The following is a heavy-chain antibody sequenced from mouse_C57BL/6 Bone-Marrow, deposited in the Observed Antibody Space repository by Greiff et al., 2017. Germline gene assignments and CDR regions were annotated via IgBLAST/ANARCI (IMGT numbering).Heavy chain of an antibody. D-gene: IGHD2-14*01. Sequence: VQLQQSGAELVRPGASVKLSCTASGFNIKDDYMHWVKQRPEQGLEWIGWIDPENGDTEYASKFQGKAIITADTSSNTAYLQLSSLTSEDTAVYYCTTWGYFCAYWGQGTLVTVSA. CDR3: TTWGYFCAY. V-gene: IGHV14-4*01. CDR2: IDPENGDT. CDR1: GFNIKDDY. J-gene: IGHJ3*01.